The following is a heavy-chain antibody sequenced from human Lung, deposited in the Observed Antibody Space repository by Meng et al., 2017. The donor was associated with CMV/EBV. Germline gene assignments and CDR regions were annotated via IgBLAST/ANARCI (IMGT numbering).Heavy chain of an antibody. CDR1: GYTFTGYY. D-gene: IGHD3-9*01. J-gene: IGHJ5*02. CDR3: ARGVNYDILTGP. Sequence: SVKVSXKASGYTFTGYYMHWVRQAPGQGLEWMGWINPNSGGTNYAQKFQGRVTMTRDTSISTAYMELSRLRSDDTAVYYCARGVNYDILTGPWGQGTLVTVAS. CDR2: INPNSGGT. V-gene: IGHV1-2*02.